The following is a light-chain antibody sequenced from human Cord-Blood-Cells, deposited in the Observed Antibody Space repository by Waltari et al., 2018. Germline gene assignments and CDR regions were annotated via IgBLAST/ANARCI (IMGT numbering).Light chain of an antibody. CDR2: EAS. CDR1: SSDVGGYNY. Sequence: QSALTQPPSASGSPGQSVTIPCTGTSSDVGGYNYVSWYQQHPGKAPKLMNYEASKRPLGDPVRFSGSKTGNTASLTVSGLQAEEEADYYCSSYAGSNNFVVGTGTKLTVL. V-gene: IGLV2-8*01. CDR3: SSYAGSNNFV. J-gene: IGLJ1*01.